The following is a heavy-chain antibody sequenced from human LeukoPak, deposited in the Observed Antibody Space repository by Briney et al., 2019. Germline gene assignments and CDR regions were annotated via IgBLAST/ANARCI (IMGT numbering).Heavy chain of an antibody. CDR1: GYSFTSYW. J-gene: IGHJ5*02. CDR2: IYPGDSDT. V-gene: IGHV5-51*01. D-gene: IGHD2-21*02. CDR3: ARHGGAYCGGDCYSNWFDP. Sequence: GESLKISCKGSGYSFTSYWIGWVGQMPGKGLEWMGIIYPGDSDTRYSPSFQGQVTISADKSLSTAYLQWSSLKASDTAMYYCARHGGAYCGGDCYSNWFDPWGQGTLVTVSS.